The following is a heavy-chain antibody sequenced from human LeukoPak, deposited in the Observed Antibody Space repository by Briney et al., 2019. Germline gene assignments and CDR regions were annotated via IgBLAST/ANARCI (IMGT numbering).Heavy chain of an antibody. Sequence: WASVKVSCKASGNTFTNNFMHWVRQAPGQGLEWMALINPSGSATTYPQKLQGRVTMTRDTSTNTVYMELNSLRAEDTAVYYCARDGVGYRYGIFDYWGQGTLVTVSS. CDR1: GNTFTNNF. V-gene: IGHV1-46*01. J-gene: IGHJ4*02. D-gene: IGHD5-18*01. CDR3: ARDGVGYRYGIFDY. CDR2: INPSGSAT.